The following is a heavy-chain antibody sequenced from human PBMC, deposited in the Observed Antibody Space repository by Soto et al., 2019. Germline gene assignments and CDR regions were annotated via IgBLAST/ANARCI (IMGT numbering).Heavy chain of an antibody. CDR1: GGSINSGDYY. Sequence: SETLSLTCTVSGGSINSGDYYWTWVRQPPGKGLEWIGYIYYDGNSQHNPSLKSRVTMSIDTSKNQFSLSLSSVTAADTAVYYCARDRRWLPRGPNNWLDLWGQGTQVTVS. V-gene: IGHV4-30-4*01. CDR2: IYYDGNS. J-gene: IGHJ5*02. D-gene: IGHD5-12*01. CDR3: ARDRRWLPRGPNNWLDL.